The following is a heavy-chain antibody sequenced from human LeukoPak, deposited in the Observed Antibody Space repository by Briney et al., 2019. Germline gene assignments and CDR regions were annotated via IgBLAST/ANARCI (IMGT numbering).Heavy chain of an antibody. CDR2: IYPSDPDT. V-gene: IGHV5-51*01. CDR1: GFTFTNYW. Sequence: KHGESLKISCQGSGFTFTNYWIAWVRQMPGKGLEWMGIIYPSDPDTRYSPSFQGQVTISADKSINTAYLQWSSLRASDTAIYYCAKVAVVGTVVLYPDYWGQGTLVTVSS. J-gene: IGHJ4*02. CDR3: AKVAVVGTVVLYPDY. D-gene: IGHD1-7*01.